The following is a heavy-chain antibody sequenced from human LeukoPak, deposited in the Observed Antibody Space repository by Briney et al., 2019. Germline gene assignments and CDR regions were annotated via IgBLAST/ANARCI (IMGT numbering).Heavy chain of an antibody. Sequence: PGRSLRLSCAGSGFTFSSCDMHWVRQCTGKGLAWVSTIAAAGDPYYPASVKGRFTISRESAKKSLYLQMNNLRAGGTAVYYCVRGPDYWGQGTLVTVSS. CDR3: VRGPDY. J-gene: IGHJ4*02. V-gene: IGHV3-13*05. CDR1: GFTFSSCD. CDR2: IAAAGDP.